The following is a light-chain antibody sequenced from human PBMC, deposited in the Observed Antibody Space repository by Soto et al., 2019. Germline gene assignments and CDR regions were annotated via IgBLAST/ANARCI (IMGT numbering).Light chain of an antibody. CDR3: QQYGSSPVT. CDR2: GAS. Sequence: EIVLTQSPGTLSLSPGEGATLACRASQSVSSSDLAWYQQTPGQAPSLLIFGASNRATGIPDRFSGSGSGTDFTLTISRLEPEDFAVYYCQQYGSSPVTFGQGTKLEIK. V-gene: IGKV3-20*01. CDR1: QSVSSSD. J-gene: IGKJ2*01.